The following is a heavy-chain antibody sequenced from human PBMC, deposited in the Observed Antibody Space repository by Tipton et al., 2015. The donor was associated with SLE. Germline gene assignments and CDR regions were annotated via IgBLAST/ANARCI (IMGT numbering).Heavy chain of an antibody. CDR3: ARELTGAREAFDI. D-gene: IGHD7-27*01. CDR1: GFTFSSYS. Sequence: SLRLSCAASGFTFSSYSMNWVRQAPGKGLEWVSSISSSSSYIYYADSVKGRFTISRDNAKNSLYLQMNSLRAEDTAAYYCARELTGAREAFDIWGQGTMVTVSS. CDR2: ISSSSSYI. J-gene: IGHJ3*02. V-gene: IGHV3-21*01.